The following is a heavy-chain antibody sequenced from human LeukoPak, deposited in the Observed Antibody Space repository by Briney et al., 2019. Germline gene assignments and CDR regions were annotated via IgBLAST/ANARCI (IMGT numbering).Heavy chain of an antibody. CDR1: GFIFSDHN. V-gene: IGHV3-48*01. CDR3: VRDQRLPKLGYYFDY. D-gene: IGHD6-25*01. Sequence: GGSPRLSCAASGFIFSDHNMNWVRQAPGKGLEWVSYISLSSTSIYYTDSVKGRFTISRDNAKSSLYLQMNSLRAEDTAAYYCVRDQRLPKLGYYFDYWGQGTPVTVSS. J-gene: IGHJ4*02. CDR2: ISLSSTSI.